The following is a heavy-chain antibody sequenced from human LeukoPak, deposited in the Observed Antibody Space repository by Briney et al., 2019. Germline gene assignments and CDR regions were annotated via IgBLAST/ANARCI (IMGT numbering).Heavy chain of an antibody. CDR2: TNPNSGRT. CDR3: ARTAIATIPPRYYFAY. CDR1: VYTFTGYY. V-gene: IGHV1-2*02. Sequence: ASVKVSCKSSVYTFTGYYLHWVRQAPVQGLAWMGWTNPNSGRTNYAQKLQDRVTMTRDTCISTAYMELSRLRSDETAVYYCARTAIATIPPRYYFAYWDQGTLVTVS. D-gene: IGHD1-26*01. J-gene: IGHJ4*02.